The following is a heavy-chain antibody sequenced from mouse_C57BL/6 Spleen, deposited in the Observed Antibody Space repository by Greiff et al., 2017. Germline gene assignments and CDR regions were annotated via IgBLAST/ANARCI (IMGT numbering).Heavy chain of an antibody. CDR1: GYSFTGYY. CDR2: INPSTGGT. CDR3: ARWEFRRVFDY. J-gene: IGHJ2*01. D-gene: IGHD4-1*01. Sequence: EVQLQQSGPELVKPGASVTISCKASGYSFTGYYMNWVKQSPEKSLEWIGEINPSTGGTTYNQKFKAQATLTVDKSSSTAYMQLKGLTSEDYAVYYCARWEFRRVFDYGGQGTTLTVSS. V-gene: IGHV1-42*01.